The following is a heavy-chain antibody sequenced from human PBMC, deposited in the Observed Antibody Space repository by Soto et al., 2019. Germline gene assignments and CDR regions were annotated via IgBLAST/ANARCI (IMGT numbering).Heavy chain of an antibody. CDR1: GGSFSGYY. V-gene: IGHV4-34*01. J-gene: IGHJ6*02. Sequence: PSETLSLTCAVYGGSFSGYYWSWIRQPPGKGLEWIGEINHSGSTNYNPSLKSRVTISVDTSKNQFSLKLSPVTAADTAVYYCARRGLRYLVYGMDVWGQGTTVTVSS. CDR3: ARRGLRYLVYGMDV. D-gene: IGHD3-9*01. CDR2: INHSGST.